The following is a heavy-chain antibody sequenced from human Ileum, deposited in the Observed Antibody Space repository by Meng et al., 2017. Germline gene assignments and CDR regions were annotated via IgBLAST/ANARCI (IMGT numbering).Heavy chain of an antibody. CDR1: GGSISSGGYY. CDR2: IYDSGST. D-gene: IGHD1-1*01. V-gene: IGHV4-31*03. CDR3: ARGGTAYFDY. J-gene: IGHJ4*02. Sequence: QVQLQESGPGLVKPSQTPSLPCTVSGGSISSGGYYWSWIRQHPGKGLEWIGYIYDSGSTYYNPSLKSRIAISGDTSKNQFSLNLSSVTAADTAVYYCARGGTAYFDYWGQGTLVTVSS.